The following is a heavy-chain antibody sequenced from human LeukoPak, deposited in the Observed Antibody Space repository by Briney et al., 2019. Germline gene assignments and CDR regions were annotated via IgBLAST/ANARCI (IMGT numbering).Heavy chain of an antibody. J-gene: IGHJ4*02. D-gene: IGHD3-10*01. Sequence: SETLSLTCAVSGASTSISHWWSWVRQPPRKGLEWIGEIYHGGSTNCNPSLKGRVTISVDRSNNQFSLRLTSVTAADTAVYYCARGEEHGSGTVHFDYWGQGTLVTVSS. V-gene: IGHV4-4*02. CDR1: GASTSISHW. CDR3: ARGEEHGSGTVHFDY. CDR2: IYHGGST.